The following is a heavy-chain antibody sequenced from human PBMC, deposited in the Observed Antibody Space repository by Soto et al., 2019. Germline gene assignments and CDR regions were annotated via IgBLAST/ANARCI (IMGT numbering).Heavy chain of an antibody. CDR3: ARDRRFSDHCSYDFAHDAFDV. D-gene: IGHD2-8*01. Sequence: ASVKVSCKVSGYTFTGHHMNWVRQAPGQGREWMGGINPNSGGTDYAQKFQGRVTMTRDTSISTAYMEVSRLRSDDTAVYYCARDRRFSDHCSYDFAHDAFDVWGQGTMVTVSS. CDR2: INPNSGGT. CDR1: GYTFTGHH. J-gene: IGHJ3*01. V-gene: IGHV1-2*02.